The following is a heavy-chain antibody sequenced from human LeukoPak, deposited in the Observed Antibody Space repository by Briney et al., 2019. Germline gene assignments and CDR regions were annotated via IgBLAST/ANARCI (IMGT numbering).Heavy chain of an antibody. D-gene: IGHD3-10*01. CDR1: GFTVSSNY. CDR3: AKSGDYYGSGRPDY. Sequence: PGGSLRLSCAASGFTVSSNYMSWVRQAPGKGLEWVSVIYSGGSTYYADSVKGRFTISRDNSKNTLYLQMNSLRAEDTAVYYCAKSGDYYGSGRPDYWGQGTLVTVSS. J-gene: IGHJ4*02. V-gene: IGHV3-53*01. CDR2: IYSGGST.